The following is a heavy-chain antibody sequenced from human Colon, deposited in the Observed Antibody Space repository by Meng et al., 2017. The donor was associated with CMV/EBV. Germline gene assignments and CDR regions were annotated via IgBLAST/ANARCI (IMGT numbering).Heavy chain of an antibody. V-gene: IGHV1-46*01. CDR1: GYALTTYY. CDR3: ARDPGLGWSDY. J-gene: IGHJ4*02. Sequence: SCKSSGYALTTYYMHWVRQAPEQGLEWMGMINPSGSSTTYAQKFQGRVTMTKDMSTSTVYIEVGSLTSDDTAVYYCARDPGLGWSDYWGQGTLVTVSS. D-gene: IGHD2-15*01. CDR2: INPSGSST.